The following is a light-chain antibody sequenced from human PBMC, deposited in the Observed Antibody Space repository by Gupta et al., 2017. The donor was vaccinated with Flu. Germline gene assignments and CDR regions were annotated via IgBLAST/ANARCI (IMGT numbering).Light chain of an antibody. CDR1: RTISYSSNNRNY. V-gene: IGKV4-1*01. CDR3: QQDYSNVS. CDR2: CAS. Sequence: DIVMTQSPDSLAVSLGERATINCNSSRTISYSSNNRNYLAWEQQKAGQPPKLIITCASDREYGVTVRFSGRGDVKDFSPTSNHPQDEAVDFYHAQQDYSNVSFGQGTALDIK. J-gene: IGKJ2*01.